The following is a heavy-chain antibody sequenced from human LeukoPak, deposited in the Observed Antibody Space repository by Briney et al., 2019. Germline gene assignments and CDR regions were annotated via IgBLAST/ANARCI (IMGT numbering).Heavy chain of an antibody. J-gene: IGHJ4*02. V-gene: IGHV4-59*01. CDR3: ARDKSGGSRLDS. Sequence: SETLSLTCIVSGGSISSYYWSWIRQPPGKGLEWIGYIYYSGSANYNPSLKSRVIISVDTSENHFSLKLSSVTAADAAVYYCARDKSGGSRLDSWGQGTLVTVSS. CDR2: IYYSGSA. CDR1: GGSISSYY. D-gene: IGHD3-16*01.